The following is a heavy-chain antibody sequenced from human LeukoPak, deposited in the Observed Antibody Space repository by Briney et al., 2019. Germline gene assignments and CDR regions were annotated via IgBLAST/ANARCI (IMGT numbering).Heavy chain of an antibody. CDR3: AKDLDSYGSYAGKPADD. Sequence: GSLRLSCAASGFTFSSYPMNWVRQAPGKGLEWVSLISADGDSTYYADLVKGRFTISRDISKNTLYLQMNRLRVEDTAVYYCAKDLDSYGSYAGKPADDWGQGTLVTVSS. CDR1: GFTFSSYP. D-gene: IGHD6-19*01. CDR2: ISADGDST. J-gene: IGHJ4*02. V-gene: IGHV3-23*01.